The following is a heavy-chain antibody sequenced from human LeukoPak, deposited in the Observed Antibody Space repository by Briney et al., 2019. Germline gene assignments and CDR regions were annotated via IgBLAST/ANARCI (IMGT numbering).Heavy chain of an antibody. CDR1: GFTFSSYG. CDR3: ARERRGGATRGGAFDI. CDR2: IWYDGSNK. V-gene: IGHV3-33*01. J-gene: IGHJ3*02. D-gene: IGHD1-26*01. Sequence: GGSLRLSCAASGFTFSSYGMHWVRQAPGKGLEWVAVIWYDGSNKYYADSVKGRLTISRDNSKNTLYLQMNSLRAEDTAVYYCARERRGGATRGGAFDIWGQGTMVTVSS.